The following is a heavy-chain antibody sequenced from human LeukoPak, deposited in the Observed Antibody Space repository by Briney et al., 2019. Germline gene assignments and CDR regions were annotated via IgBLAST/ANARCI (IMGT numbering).Heavy chain of an antibody. CDR2: ISSNGGST. D-gene: IGHD5-24*01. CDR1: GFTFSSYA. Sequence: TGGSLRLSCAVSGFTFSSYAMHWVRQAPGKGLEYVSAISSNGGSTYYANSVKGRFTISRDNSKNTLYLQMGSLRAEDMAVYYCASSRWGVNWGQGTLVTVSS. CDR3: ASSRWGVN. V-gene: IGHV3-64*01. J-gene: IGHJ4*02.